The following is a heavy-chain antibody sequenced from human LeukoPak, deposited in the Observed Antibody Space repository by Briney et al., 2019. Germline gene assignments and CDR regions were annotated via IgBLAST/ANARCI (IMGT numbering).Heavy chain of an antibody. CDR1: GFTVSSNY. CDR3: ARRRELLVLYDAFDI. J-gene: IGHJ3*02. D-gene: IGHD1-26*01. Sequence: GGSLRLSCAASGFTVSSNYMSWVRQAPGKGLEWVSSISSSSSYIYYADSVKGRFTISRDNAKNSLYLQMNSLRAEDTAVYYCARRRELLVLYDAFDIWGQGTMVTVSS. CDR2: ISSSSSYI. V-gene: IGHV3-21*01.